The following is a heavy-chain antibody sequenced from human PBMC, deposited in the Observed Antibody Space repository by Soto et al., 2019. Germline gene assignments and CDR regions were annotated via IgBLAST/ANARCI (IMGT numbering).Heavy chain of an antibody. V-gene: IGHV4-30-4*01. CDR2: VYYTGST. J-gene: IGHJ4*02. Sequence: SETLSLTCTVSASSISSGDYYWSWIRQPPGKGLEWIGYVYYTGSTYYNPSLKSRVTISVDTSKNQCSLKLSSVTAAETAVYYCARGHGSGSYYGLDYWGQGTLVTVSS. CDR3: ARGHGSGSYYGLDY. CDR1: ASSISSGDYY. D-gene: IGHD3-10*01.